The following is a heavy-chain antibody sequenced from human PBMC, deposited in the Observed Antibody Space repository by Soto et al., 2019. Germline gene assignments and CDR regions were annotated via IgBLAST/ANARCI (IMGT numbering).Heavy chain of an antibody. J-gene: IGHJ4*02. V-gene: IGHV1-46*01. Sequence: ASEKASCKASGHTFTSYYMHSVRQVPGQGLEGMGIINPSGGSTSYAQKFQGRVTMTRDTSTSTVYMELSSLRSEDTAVYYCARGNRPPTYYFEFWGRGTLVTVSS. CDR1: GHTFTSYY. CDR2: INPSGGST. D-gene: IGHD6-6*01. CDR3: ARGNRPPTYYFEF.